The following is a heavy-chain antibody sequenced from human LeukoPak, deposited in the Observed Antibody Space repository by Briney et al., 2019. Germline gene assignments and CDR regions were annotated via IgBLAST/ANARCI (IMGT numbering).Heavy chain of an antibody. J-gene: IGHJ4*02. CDR2: INANSGGT. Sequence: ASVKVSCKASGYTFTDYLTHWVRQAPGQGLEYMGWINANSGGTNYAQKFQGRVEMTRDASINTVSVELSRLRSDDTAVYYCGRDLATSATWELDYWGQGTLVTVSS. CDR3: GRDLATSATWELDY. V-gene: IGHV1-2*02. CDR1: GYTFTDYL. D-gene: IGHD6-25*01.